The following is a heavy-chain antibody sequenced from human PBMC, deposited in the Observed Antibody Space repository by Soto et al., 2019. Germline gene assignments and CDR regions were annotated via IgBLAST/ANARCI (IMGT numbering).Heavy chain of an antibody. V-gene: IGHV3-21*01. CDR2: ITSSSLYI. D-gene: IGHD1-26*01. Sequence: GGSLRLSCAASGFTFGSYAMNWVRQAPGKGLDWVSSITSSSLYIYYVDSVKGRFTISRDNAKNSLYLQMNSLRAEDTAVYYCASAPSGSYSYFDHWGQGTVVTVSS. CDR3: ASAPSGSYSYFDH. CDR1: GFTFGSYA. J-gene: IGHJ4*02.